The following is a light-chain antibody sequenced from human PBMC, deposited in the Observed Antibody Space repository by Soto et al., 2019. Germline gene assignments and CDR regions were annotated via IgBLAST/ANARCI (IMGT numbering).Light chain of an antibody. CDR2: GAS. J-gene: IGKJ1*01. CDR3: QQYKNCPRP. Sequence: EIGMTQSPATLSVSPGERATLSCRASQSVSSNLAWYQQQPGRAPRLLIYGASSRVTGILARYRGSGSGTGFTINMSSLQYEDFAVYDCQQYKNCPRPLGQGTQEEIK. CDR1: QSVSSN. V-gene: IGKV3-15*01.